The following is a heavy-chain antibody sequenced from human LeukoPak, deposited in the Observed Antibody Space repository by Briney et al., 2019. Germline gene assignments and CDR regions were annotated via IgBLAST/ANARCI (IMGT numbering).Heavy chain of an antibody. CDR2: IKQDGSEK. D-gene: IGHD3-10*01. CDR3: ATPLWFGELYDY. CDR1: GFTFSSYW. J-gene: IGHJ4*02. Sequence: GGSLRLSCAASGFTFSSYWMSWVRQAPGKGLEWVANIKQDGSEKYYVDSVKGRFTISRDNAKNSLYLQMNSLRTEDTAVYYCATPLWFGELYDYWGQGTLVTVSS. V-gene: IGHV3-7*01.